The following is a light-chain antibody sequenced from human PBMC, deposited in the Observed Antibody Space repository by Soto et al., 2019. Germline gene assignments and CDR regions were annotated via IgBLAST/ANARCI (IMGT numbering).Light chain of an antibody. CDR2: DAS. CDR3: QQRSNWPIT. Sequence: IVLTHSPATLYVNPGESATLSCRATRSVSSYLAWYQQKPGQAPRLLIYDASSRPTDIPARFSGSGSGTDFTLTISSLEPEDFALYYCQQRSNWPITFGQGTRLEIK. J-gene: IGKJ5*01. CDR1: RSVSSY. V-gene: IGKV3-11*01.